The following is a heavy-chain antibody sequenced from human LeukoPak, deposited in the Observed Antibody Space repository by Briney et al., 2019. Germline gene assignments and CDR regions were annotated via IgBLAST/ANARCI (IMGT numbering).Heavy chain of an antibody. CDR2: ITATSRHI. CDR1: GVTFSGYS. CDR3: AINWNFDY. V-gene: IGHV3-21*04. Sequence: GGSLRLSCAAPGVTFSGYSVNWVRQAPGKGLEWVSAITATSRHIYYADSVKGRFTISRDNSKNTLYLQMNSLRAEDTAVYYCAINWNFDYWGQGTLVTVSS. J-gene: IGHJ4*02. D-gene: IGHD1-20*01.